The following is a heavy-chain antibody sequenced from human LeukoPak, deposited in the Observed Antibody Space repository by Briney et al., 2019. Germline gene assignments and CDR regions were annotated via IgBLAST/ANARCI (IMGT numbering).Heavy chain of an antibody. D-gene: IGHD3-3*01. CDR2: INPNSGGT. CDR3: ARVRTPHTISYYFDY. Sequence: ASVKVSCKASGYTFTGYYMHWVRQAPGQGLEWMGWINPNSGGTNYAQKFQGRVTMTRDTSISTAYMELSRLRSDDTAVYYCARVRTPHTISYYFDYWGQGTLVTVSS. J-gene: IGHJ4*02. V-gene: IGHV1-2*02. CDR1: GYTFTGYY.